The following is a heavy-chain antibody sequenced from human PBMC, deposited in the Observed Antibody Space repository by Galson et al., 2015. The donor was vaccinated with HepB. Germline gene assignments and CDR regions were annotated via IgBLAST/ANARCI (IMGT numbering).Heavy chain of an antibody. CDR1: GYTFTSYG. V-gene: IGHV1-18*04. CDR2: ISAYNGNT. Sequence: SVKVSCKASGYTFTSYGISWVRQAPGQGLEWMGWISAYNGNTNYAQKLQGRVTMTTDTSTSTAYMELRSLRSDDTAVYYCARDLVTMIVVVSDYYYYYGMDVWGQGTTVTVSS. J-gene: IGHJ6*02. D-gene: IGHD3-22*01. CDR3: ARDLVTMIVVVSDYYYYYGMDV.